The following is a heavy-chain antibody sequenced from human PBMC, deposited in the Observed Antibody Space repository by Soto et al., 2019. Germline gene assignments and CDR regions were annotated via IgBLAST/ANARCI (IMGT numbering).Heavy chain of an antibody. CDR2: IYYSGST. Sequence: SETLSLTSTVSGGSISSSSYYWGWIRQPPRKGLEWIGSIYYSGSTYYNPSLKSRVTISVDTSKNQFSLKLSSVTAADTAVYYCVRHRLLTPPVYWGQGTPVTVSS. J-gene: IGHJ4*02. CDR1: GGSISSSSYY. D-gene: IGHD1-26*01. V-gene: IGHV4-39*01. CDR3: VRHRLLTPPVY.